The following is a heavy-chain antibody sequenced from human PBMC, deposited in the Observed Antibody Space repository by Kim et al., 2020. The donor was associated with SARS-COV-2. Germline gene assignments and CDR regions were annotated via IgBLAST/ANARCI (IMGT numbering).Heavy chain of an antibody. Sequence: GGSLRLSCAASGFTFSSYAMSWVRQAPGKGLEWVSAISGSGGSTYYADSVKGRFTISRDNSKNTLYLQMNSLRAEDTAVYYCAKVGSSPSYYYYGMDVWGQGTTVTVSS. J-gene: IGHJ6*02. CDR3: AKVGSSPSYYYYGMDV. D-gene: IGHD6-13*01. CDR1: GFTFSSYA. V-gene: IGHV3-23*01. CDR2: ISGSGGST.